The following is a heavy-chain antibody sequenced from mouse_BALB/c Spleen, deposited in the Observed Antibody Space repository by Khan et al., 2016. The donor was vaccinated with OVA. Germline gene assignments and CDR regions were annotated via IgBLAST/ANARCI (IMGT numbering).Heavy chain of an antibody. V-gene: IGHV2-6-7*01. D-gene: IGHD1-2*01. J-gene: IGHJ3*01. Sequence: VQLQESGPGLVAPSQNLSITCTVSGFSLTDYGVNWVRQPPEKGLEWLGMIWGDGSTDYNSALNSRLSISKDNSKSQVFLKMNSLQTDDTARFYCARELRLGGFAYWGQGTLVTVSA. CDR2: IWGDGST. CDR1: GFSLTDYG. CDR3: ARELRLGGFAY.